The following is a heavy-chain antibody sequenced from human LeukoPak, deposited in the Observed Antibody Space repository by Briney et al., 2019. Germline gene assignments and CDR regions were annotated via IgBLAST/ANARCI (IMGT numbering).Heavy chain of an antibody. CDR2: ISGSGGST. CDR3: ARETPAMYAFDI. D-gene: IGHD5-18*01. Sequence: GGSLRLSCAASGFTFSSYVMNWVRQAPGRGLEWVSTISGSGGSTYYADSVKGRFTISRDNSKNTLYLQMNSLRAEDTAVYYCARETPAMYAFDIWGQGTMVTVSS. V-gene: IGHV3-23*01. CDR1: GFTFSSYV. J-gene: IGHJ3*02.